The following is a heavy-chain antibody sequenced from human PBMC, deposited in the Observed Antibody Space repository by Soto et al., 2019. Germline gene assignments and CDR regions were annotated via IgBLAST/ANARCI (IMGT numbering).Heavy chain of an antibody. D-gene: IGHD5-18*01. Sequence: QVQLQESGPGLVKPSETLSLTCTVSGGSVSSGSYYWSWIRQPPGKGLEWIGYIYYSGSTNYNPSLKGRVTISVDTSKNQLSLKLSSVTAADTAVYYCARPLYSYGPMDVWGQGTTVTVSS. V-gene: IGHV4-61*01. CDR3: ARPLYSYGPMDV. CDR1: GGSVSSGSYY. CDR2: IYYSGST. J-gene: IGHJ6*02.